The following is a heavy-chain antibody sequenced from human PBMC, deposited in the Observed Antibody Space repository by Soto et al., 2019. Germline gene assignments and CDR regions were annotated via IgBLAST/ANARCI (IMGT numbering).Heavy chain of an antibody. Sequence: LSLTCTVSGGSISSGGYYWSWIRQHPGKGLEWIGYIYYSGSTYYNPSLKSRVTISVDTSKNQFSLRLSSVTAADTAVYYCARNKAWDYYYGMDVWGQGTTVTVSS. J-gene: IGHJ6*02. CDR2: IYYSGST. D-gene: IGHD1-26*01. V-gene: IGHV4-31*03. CDR3: ARNKAWDYYYGMDV. CDR1: GGSISSGGYY.